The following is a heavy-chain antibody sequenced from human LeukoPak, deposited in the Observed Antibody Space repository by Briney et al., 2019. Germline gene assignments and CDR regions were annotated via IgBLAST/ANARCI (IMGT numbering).Heavy chain of an antibody. Sequence: GGSLRLSCAASGFTFSSYAMHWVRQAPGKGLEWVAVISYDGSNKYYADSVKGRFTISRDNSKNTLCLQMNSLRAEDTAVYYCARDLAPGGYNYPDYWGQGTLVTVSS. CDR1: GFTFSSYA. CDR3: ARDLAPGGYNYPDY. V-gene: IGHV3-30-3*01. J-gene: IGHJ4*02. D-gene: IGHD5-24*01. CDR2: ISYDGSNK.